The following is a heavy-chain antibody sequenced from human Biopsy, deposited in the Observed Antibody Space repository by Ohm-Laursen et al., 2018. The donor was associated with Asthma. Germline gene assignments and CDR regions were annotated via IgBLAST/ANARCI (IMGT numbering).Heavy chain of an antibody. J-gene: IGHJ6*02. Sequence: PTQTLTLTCTFSGLSLSTRAMCVTWIRQPPGKALEGLALIDSDADKFYNRSLRTRLTISKGASKNLVVLTMTNMHPVDTATYYCARIRQCYCGPSSCLNYGVDVWGQGTAVTVSS. CDR3: ARIRQCYCGPSSCLNYGVDV. D-gene: IGHD2-21*01. V-gene: IGHV2-70*01. CDR1: GLSLSTRAMC. CDR2: IDSDADK.